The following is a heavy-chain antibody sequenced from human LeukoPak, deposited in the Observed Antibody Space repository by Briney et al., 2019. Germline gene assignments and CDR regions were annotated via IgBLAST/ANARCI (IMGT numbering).Heavy chain of an antibody. J-gene: IGHJ5*02. Sequence: GGSLRLSRSASGFSFSSYAMHCVRPAPGKGLEYVSSISSNGGPTYNLDSVRGRFTISRDNTNNSAYLQMNSPRAEDTAVYYCAKAGRRVVVPWDWFDPWGQGILVTVSS. V-gene: IGHV3-64*04. CDR3: AKAGRRVVVPWDWFDP. D-gene: IGHD3-22*01. CDR2: ISSNGGPT. CDR1: GFSFSSYA.